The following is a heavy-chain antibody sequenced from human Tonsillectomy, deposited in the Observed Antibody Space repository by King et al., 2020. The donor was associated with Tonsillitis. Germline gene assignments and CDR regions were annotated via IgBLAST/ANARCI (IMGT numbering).Heavy chain of an antibody. CDR3: TNELTIFGEYYYYGMDV. J-gene: IGHJ6*02. D-gene: IGHD3-3*01. Sequence: WVSQAPGKGLEWVGFIRSKSYGGATEYAASVKGRSTISRDDSNSIAYLQVNRLKTEDTAVYYCTNELTIFGEYYYYGMDVCGQWTTVTVAS. V-gene: IGHV3-49*02. CDR2: IRSKSYGGAT.